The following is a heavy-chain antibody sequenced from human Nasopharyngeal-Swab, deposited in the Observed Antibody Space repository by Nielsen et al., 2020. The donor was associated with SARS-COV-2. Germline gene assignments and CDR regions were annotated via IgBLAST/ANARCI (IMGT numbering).Heavy chain of an antibody. CDR2: ISSSSSYI. V-gene: IGHV3-21*01. D-gene: IGHD3-22*01. Sequence: GGSLRLSCAASGLTFSSYSMNWVRQAPGKGLEWVSSISSSSSYIYYADSVKGRFTISRDNAKNSLYLQMNSLRAEDTAVYYCARERKNYYDSSGYYLEFYYYYYMDVWGKGTTVTASS. J-gene: IGHJ6*03. CDR3: ARERKNYYDSSGYYLEFYYYYYMDV. CDR1: GLTFSSYS.